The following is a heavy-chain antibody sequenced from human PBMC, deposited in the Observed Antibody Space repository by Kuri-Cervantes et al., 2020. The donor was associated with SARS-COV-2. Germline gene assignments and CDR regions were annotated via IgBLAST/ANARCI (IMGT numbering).Heavy chain of an antibody. CDR1: GFTFSSYW. D-gene: IGHD2-21*01. V-gene: IGHV3-7*03. Sequence: GESLKISCAASGFTFSSYWMSWVRQAPGKGLEWVANIKQDGSEKYYVDSVKGRFTISRDNAKNSLYLQMNSLRAEDTAVYYCAKIAHVVVIAGAFDIWGQGTMVTVSS. CDR3: AKIAHVVVIAGAFDI. CDR2: IKQDGSEK. J-gene: IGHJ3*02.